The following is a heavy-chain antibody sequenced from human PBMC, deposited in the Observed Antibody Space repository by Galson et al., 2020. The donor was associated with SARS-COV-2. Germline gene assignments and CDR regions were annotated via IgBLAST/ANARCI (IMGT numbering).Heavy chain of an antibody. D-gene: IGHD2-2*01. CDR2: ICGTGSHR. V-gene: IGHV3-21*01. J-gene: IGHJ2*01. CDR1: GFPFSDYT. Sequence: GESLKIYCEASGFPFSDYTMLWVRQAPGKGLEWVSSICGTGSHRYYADSVQGRFTISRDSAKSSLYLQMNSLGADDSAVYYCARELGHVPVIEWYFDLWGRGALVTVSS. CDR3: ARELGHVPVIEWYFDL.